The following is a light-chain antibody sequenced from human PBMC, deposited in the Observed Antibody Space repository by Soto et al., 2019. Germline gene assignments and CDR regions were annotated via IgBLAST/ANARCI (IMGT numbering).Light chain of an antibody. CDR3: SSYTSSRSYV. CDR2: EVS. J-gene: IGLJ1*01. V-gene: IGLV2-14*01. Sequence: QSVLTQPASASGSPGQSITISCTGTSSDVGGYNYVSWYQQHPGKAPKLMIYEVSNRPSGVSNRFSGSKSGNTASLTISGLQAEDEADYYCSSYTSSRSYVFGTGTKVTVL. CDR1: SSDVGGYNY.